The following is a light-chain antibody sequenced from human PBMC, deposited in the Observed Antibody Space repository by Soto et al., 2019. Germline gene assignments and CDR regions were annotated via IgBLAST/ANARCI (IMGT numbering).Light chain of an antibody. CDR3: QRYDISPFP. Sequence: EIVLTQSPGTLSLSPGERATLSCRASQSVSSPYLAWYQQKPGQAPRLLIYGASSRATGIPDRFSGSGSGTDFTLTISRLEPEDFAVYYCQRYDISPFPFGQGTKLESK. CDR2: GAS. V-gene: IGKV3-20*01. J-gene: IGKJ2*01. CDR1: QSVSSPY.